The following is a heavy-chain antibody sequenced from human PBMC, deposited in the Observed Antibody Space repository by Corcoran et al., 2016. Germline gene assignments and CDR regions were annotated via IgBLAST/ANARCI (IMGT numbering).Heavy chain of an antibody. CDR3: TTDHTMIVVGITPGG. J-gene: IGHJ4*02. CDR2: IKSKTDGGTT. D-gene: IGHD3-22*01. V-gene: IGHV3-15*01. Sequence: EVQLVESGGGLVKPGGSLRLSCAASGFTFSNAWMSWVRQAPGKGLEWVGRIKSKTDGGTTDYDAPGKGRFTISRDDSKNTLYLKMNSLKTEDTAVYYCTTDHTMIVVGITPGGWCQGTLVTVSS. CDR1: GFTFSNAW.